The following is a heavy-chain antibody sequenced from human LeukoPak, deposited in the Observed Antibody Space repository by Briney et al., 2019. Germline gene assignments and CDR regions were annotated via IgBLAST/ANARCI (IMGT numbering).Heavy chain of an antibody. D-gene: IGHD5-12*01. Sequence: GGSLRLSCEVSGFTFSSYSMNWVRQAPGKGLEWVSYISSSSNTIYYADSVKGRFTISRDNSKNTLYLQMNSLRAEDTAVYYCAKDRGWLPRTIGMDVWGQGTTVTVSS. V-gene: IGHV3-48*01. CDR3: AKDRGWLPRTIGMDV. CDR1: GFTFSSYS. J-gene: IGHJ6*02. CDR2: ISSSSNTI.